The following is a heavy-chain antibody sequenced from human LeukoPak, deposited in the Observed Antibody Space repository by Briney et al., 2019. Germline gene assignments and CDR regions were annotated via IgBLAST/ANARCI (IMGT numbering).Heavy chain of an antibody. CDR3: ATHSYYYGSGSYPHYLDY. CDR1: GFSFEDNG. D-gene: IGHD3-10*01. J-gene: IGHJ4*02. CDR2: INWNGETT. V-gene: IGHV3-20*04. Sequence: PGGSLRLSCAASGFSFEDNGMSWVRQAPGKGLEWGSGINWNGETTGYVDSVKGRFTISRDNAKNSLYLQMNSLRAEDTALYYCATHSYYYGSGSYPHYLDYWGQGTLVTVSS.